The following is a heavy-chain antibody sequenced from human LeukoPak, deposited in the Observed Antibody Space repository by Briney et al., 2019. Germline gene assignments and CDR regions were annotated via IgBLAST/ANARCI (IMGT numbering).Heavy chain of an antibody. D-gene: IGHD3-22*01. CDR2: IYHSGST. Sequence: SQTLSLTCTVSGGSISSGGYYWSWIRQPPGKGREWIGYIYHSGSTYYNPSLKSRVTISVDRSKNQFSLKLSSVTAADTAVYYCARMYDSSGYYYPFGYWGQGTLVTVPS. CDR3: ARMYDSSGYYYPFGY. V-gene: IGHV4-30-2*01. J-gene: IGHJ4*02. CDR1: GGSISSGGYY.